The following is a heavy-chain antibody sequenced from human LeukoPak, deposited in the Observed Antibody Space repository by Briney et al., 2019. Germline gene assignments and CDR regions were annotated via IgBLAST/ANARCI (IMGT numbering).Heavy chain of an antibody. J-gene: IGHJ6*03. CDR1: GFTFSSYG. V-gene: IGHV3-30*02. Sequence: GGSLRLSCAASGFTFSSYGMHWVRQAPGKGLEWVAFIRYDGSNKYYADSVKGRFTISRDNSKNTLYLQMNSLRAEDTAVYYCAKGRGRTTAYMDVWGKGTTVTISS. CDR2: IRYDGSNK. CDR3: AKGRGRTTAYMDV. D-gene: IGHD1-1*01.